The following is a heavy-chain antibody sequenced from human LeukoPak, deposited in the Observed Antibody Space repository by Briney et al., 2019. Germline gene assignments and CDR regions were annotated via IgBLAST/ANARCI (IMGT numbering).Heavy chain of an antibody. CDR2: IYRDGST. D-gene: IGHD6-19*01. CDR3: AAQALAGKGNYFDP. Sequence: GGSLRLSCAPSDFTVSTNYMTWVRQAPGKGLEWVSTIYRDGSTYYADTVEGRFTISRDNSKNTLYLQMDSLRAEDTAVYYCAAQALAGKGNYFDPWGQGTLVTVSS. CDR1: DFTVSTNY. J-gene: IGHJ5*02. V-gene: IGHV3-53*01.